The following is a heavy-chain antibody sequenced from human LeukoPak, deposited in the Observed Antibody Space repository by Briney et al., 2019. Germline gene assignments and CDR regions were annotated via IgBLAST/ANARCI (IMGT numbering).Heavy chain of an antibody. CDR1: GFTFSTYA. Sequence: GGSLRLSCAASGFTFSTYAMNWVRQAPGRGLEWVSVISGSGGTTYYADSVKGRFTISRDNSKNTLYLQMNSLRDEDTAVYYCAKGPITVLYYYYYMDVWGEGTTVTVSS. J-gene: IGHJ6*03. D-gene: IGHD5-24*01. CDR2: ISGSGGTT. V-gene: IGHV3-23*01. CDR3: AKGPITVLYYYYYMDV.